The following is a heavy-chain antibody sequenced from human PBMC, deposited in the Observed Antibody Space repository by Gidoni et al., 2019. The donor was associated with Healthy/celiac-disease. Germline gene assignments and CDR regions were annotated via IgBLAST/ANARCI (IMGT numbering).Heavy chain of an antibody. V-gene: IGHV4-59*01. D-gene: IGHD1-7*01. CDR1: GGSISSYY. CDR2: IYYSGST. Sequence: QVQLQESGPGLVKPSETLSLTCTVPGGSISSYYWSWIRQPPGKGLEWIGYIYYSGSTNYNPSLKSRVTISVDTSKNQFSLKLSSVTAADTAVYYCARERYNWNFNWFDPWGQGTLVTVSS. J-gene: IGHJ5*02. CDR3: ARERYNWNFNWFDP.